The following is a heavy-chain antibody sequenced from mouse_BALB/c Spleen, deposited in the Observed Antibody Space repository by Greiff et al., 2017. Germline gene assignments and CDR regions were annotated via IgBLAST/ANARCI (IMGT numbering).Heavy chain of an antibody. CDR3: AREDYRYDAFAY. V-gene: IGHV3-6*02. Sequence: DVKLQESGPGLVKPSQSLSLTCSVTGYSITSGYYWNWIRQFPGNKLEWMGYISYDGSNNYNPSLKNRISITRDTSKNQFFLKLNSVTTEDTATYYCAREDYRYDAFAYWGQGTLVTVSA. CDR2: ISYDGSN. D-gene: IGHD2-14*01. J-gene: IGHJ3*01. CDR1: GYSITSGYY.